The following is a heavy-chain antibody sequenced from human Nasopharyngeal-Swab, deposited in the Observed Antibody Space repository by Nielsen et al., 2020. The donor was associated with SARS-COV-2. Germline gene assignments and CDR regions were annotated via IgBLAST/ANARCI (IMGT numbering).Heavy chain of an antibody. CDR2: ISSSSSTI. D-gene: IGHD3-22*01. CDR1: GFTFSSYS. Sequence: GGSLRPSCAASGFTFSSYSMNWVRQAPGKGLEWVSYISSSSSTIYYADSVKGRFTISRDNAKNSLYLQMNSLRDEDTAVYYCARVGPYYYDSSGYDVEYWGQGTLVTVSS. J-gene: IGHJ4*02. CDR3: ARVGPYYYDSSGYDVEY. V-gene: IGHV3-48*02.